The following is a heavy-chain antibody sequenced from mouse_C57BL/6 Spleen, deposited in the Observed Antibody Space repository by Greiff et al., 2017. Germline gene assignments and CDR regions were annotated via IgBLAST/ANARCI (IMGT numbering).Heavy chain of an antibody. D-gene: IGHD1-1*01. CDR3: ARHDYGTDFDY. J-gene: IGHJ2*01. CDR1: GFTFSSYT. Sequence: VQLKESGGGLVKPGGSLKLSCAASGFTFSSYTMSWVRQTPEKRLEWVATISGGGGNTYYPDSVKGRFTISRDNAKNTLYLQMSSLRSEDTALYYCARHDYGTDFDYWGQGTTLTVSS. V-gene: IGHV5-9*01. CDR2: ISGGGGNT.